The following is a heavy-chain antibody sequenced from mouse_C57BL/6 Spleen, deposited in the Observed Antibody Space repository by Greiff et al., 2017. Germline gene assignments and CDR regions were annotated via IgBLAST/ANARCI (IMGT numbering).Heavy chain of an antibody. CDR1: GYTFTSYW. J-gene: IGHJ3*01. Sequence: QVQLQQPGAELVKPGASVKLSCKASGYTFTSYWMQWVKQRPGQGLEWIGEIDPSDSYTNYNQKFKGKATLTVDTSSSTAYMQLSSLTSEDSAVYYCARGDEGCAYWGQGTLVTVSA. CDR3: ARGDEGCAY. CDR2: IDPSDSYT. V-gene: IGHV1-50*01.